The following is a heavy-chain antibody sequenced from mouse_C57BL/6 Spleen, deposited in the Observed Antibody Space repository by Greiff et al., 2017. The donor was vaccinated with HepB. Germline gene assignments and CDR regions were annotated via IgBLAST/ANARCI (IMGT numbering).Heavy chain of an antibody. CDR3: ARGPIYSAMDY. J-gene: IGHJ4*01. V-gene: IGHV3-6*01. Sequence: EVKLVESGPGLVKPSQSLSLTCSVTGYSITSGYYWNWIRQFPGNKLEWMGYISYDGSNNYNPSLKNRISITRDTSKNQFFLKLNSVTTEDTATYYCARGPIYSAMDYWGQGTSVTVSS. D-gene: IGHD2-1*01. CDR1: GYSITSGYY. CDR2: ISYDGSN.